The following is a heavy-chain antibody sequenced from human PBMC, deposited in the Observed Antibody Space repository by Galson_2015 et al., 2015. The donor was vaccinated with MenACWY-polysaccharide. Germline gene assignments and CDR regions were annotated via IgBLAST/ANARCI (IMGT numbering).Heavy chain of an antibody. CDR2: ISGSGGST. J-gene: IGHJ4*02. CDR1: GFTFSSYD. D-gene: IGHD3-16*01. CDR3: AKDLRGGVYAVSDLHF. V-gene: IGHV3-23*01. Sequence: SLRLSCAASGFTFSSYDMSWVRQAPGKGLEWVSSISGSGGSTFYADSVKGRFTISRDNSKNTLSLQVNSLRAEDTAKYYCAKDLRGGVYAVSDLHFWGEGTRVSVPS.